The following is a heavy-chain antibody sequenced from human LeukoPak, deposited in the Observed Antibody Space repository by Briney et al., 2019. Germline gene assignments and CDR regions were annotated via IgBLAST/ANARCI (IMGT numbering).Heavy chain of an antibody. CDR1: GGSISSGGYY. V-gene: IGHV4-61*08. J-gene: IGHJ2*01. CDR2: IYYSGST. CDR3: ASYTTVTTADWYFDL. Sequence: SETLSLTCTVSGGSISSGGYYWSWIRQPPGKGLEWIGYIYYSGSTNYNPSLKSRVTISVDTSKNQFSLKLSSVTAADTAVYYCASYTTVTTADWYFDLWGRGTLVTVSS. D-gene: IGHD4-17*01.